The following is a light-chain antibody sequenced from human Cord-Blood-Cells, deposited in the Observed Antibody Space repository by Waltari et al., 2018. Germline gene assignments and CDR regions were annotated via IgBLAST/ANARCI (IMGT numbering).Light chain of an antibody. Sequence: DTVLTQPPDLLAVSLGARAPIHCTSSPSVLYSSNNKNYLAWYQQKPGQPPKLLIYCASTRESGVPDRFSGSGSGTDFTLTISSLQAEDVAVYYCQQYYSTPLTFGGGTKVEIK. V-gene: IGKV4-1*01. CDR1: PSVLYSSNNKNY. J-gene: IGKJ4*01. CDR3: QQYYSTPLT. CDR2: CAS.